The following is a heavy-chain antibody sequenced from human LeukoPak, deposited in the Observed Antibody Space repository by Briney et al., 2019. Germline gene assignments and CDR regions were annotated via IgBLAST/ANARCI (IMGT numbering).Heavy chain of an antibody. CDR2: IYYSGST. Sequence: PSETLSLTCTVSRGSISSSSYYWGWIRQPPGKGLEWIGSIYYSGSTYYNPSLKSRVTISVDTSKNQFSLKLSSVTAADTAVYYCARGSAWYEIYFQYWGQGTLVTVSS. V-gene: IGHV4-39*01. CDR3: ARGSAWYEIYFQY. J-gene: IGHJ1*01. D-gene: IGHD6-19*01. CDR1: RGSISSSSYY.